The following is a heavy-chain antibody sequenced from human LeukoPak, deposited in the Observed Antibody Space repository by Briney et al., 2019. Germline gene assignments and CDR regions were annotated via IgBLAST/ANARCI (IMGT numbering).Heavy chain of an antibody. CDR2: ISSSSSTI. V-gene: IGHV3-48*02. Sequence: GGSLRLSCAASGLSFSIYTMNWVRQAPGKGLDWVSYISSSSSTIYYADSVKGRFTISRDNANNSLYLQMNSLRDEDTAVYYCARARRYRSSWYHDYWGQGSLVTVSS. CDR1: GLSFSIYT. J-gene: IGHJ4*02. D-gene: IGHD6-13*01. CDR3: ARARRYRSSWYHDY.